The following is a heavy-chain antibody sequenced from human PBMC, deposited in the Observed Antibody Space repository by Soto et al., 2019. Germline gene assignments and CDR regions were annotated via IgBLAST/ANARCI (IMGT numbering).Heavy chain of an antibody. D-gene: IGHD6-19*01. CDR2: IYTSGST. CDR3: ARSSSGPHLFDY. V-gene: IGHV4-4*07. CDR1: GGSISSYY. Sequence: SETLSLTCTVSGGSISSYYWSWIRRPAGKGLEWIGRIYTSGSTNYNPSLKSRVTMSVDTSKNQFSLKLSPVTAADTAVYYCARSSSGPHLFDYWGQGTLVTVSS. J-gene: IGHJ4*02.